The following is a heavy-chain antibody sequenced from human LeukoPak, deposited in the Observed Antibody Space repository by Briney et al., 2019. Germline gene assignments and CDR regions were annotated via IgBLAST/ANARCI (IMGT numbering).Heavy chain of an antibody. CDR1: GGSISSYY. V-gene: IGHV4-59*08. D-gene: IGHD5-24*01. CDR2: IYHSGYT. J-gene: IGHJ4*02. Sequence: KPSEPLSLTCNVSGGSISSYYWSWIRQSPGKGLEWIGYIYHSGYTNYNPALESRVTMSVDTSKNPFSLKLTSLTAADTAVYYCARHFGGMATGASDYWGQGTLVTVSS. CDR3: ARHFGGMATGASDY.